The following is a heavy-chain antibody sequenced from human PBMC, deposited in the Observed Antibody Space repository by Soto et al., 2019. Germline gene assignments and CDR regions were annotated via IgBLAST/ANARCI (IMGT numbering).Heavy chain of an antibody. V-gene: IGHV1-3*01. J-gene: IGHJ5*02. CDR2: TNAGNGNT. CDR1: GYTFTSYA. Sequence: GASVKVSCKTSGYTFTSYAMHWVRQAPGQRLEWMGWTNAGNGNTKYSQKFQGRVTITRDTSASTTYMELSSLGSEDTAVYYCAREGSTNWHNWFDPWGQGTLVTVSS. CDR3: AREGSTNWHNWFDP. D-gene: IGHD6-13*01.